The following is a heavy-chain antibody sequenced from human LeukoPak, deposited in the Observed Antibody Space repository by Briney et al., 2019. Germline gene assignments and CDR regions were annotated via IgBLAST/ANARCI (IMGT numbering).Heavy chain of an antibody. Sequence: GGSLRLSCAASGFTVSSNYMSWVRQAPGKGLEWVSAISGSGGSTYYADSVKRRFTISRDNSKNTLYLQMNSLRAEDTAVYYCAKEYNTRWGYFDYWGQGTLVTVSS. V-gene: IGHV3-23*01. J-gene: IGHJ4*02. CDR3: AKEYNTRWGYFDY. CDR1: GFTVSSNY. CDR2: ISGSGGST. D-gene: IGHD1-14*01.